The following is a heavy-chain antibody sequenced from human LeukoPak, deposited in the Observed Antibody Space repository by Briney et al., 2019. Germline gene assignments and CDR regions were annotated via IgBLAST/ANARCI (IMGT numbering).Heavy chain of an antibody. CDR2: IGVAGDT. D-gene: IGHD6-6*01. Sequence: PGGSLTLSCAASGFPFSTYDMHWVRQATGKGLEWVSAIGVAGDTYYPGSLKGRFTISRENAKNSLNLQMNSLRAGDTAVYYCARGFVHAFDIWGQGTMVTVS. V-gene: IGHV3-13*04. J-gene: IGHJ3*02. CDR3: ARGFVHAFDI. CDR1: GFPFSTYD.